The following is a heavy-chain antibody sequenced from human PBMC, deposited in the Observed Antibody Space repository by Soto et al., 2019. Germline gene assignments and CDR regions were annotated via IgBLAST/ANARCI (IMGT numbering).Heavy chain of an antibody. J-gene: IGHJ6*02. CDR1: GGSFSGYY. V-gene: IGHV4-34*01. CDR3: VRERGDYTYYGLDV. CDR2: INHSGST. Sequence: SETLSLTCAVYGGSFSGYYWSWIRQPPGKGLEWIGEINHSGSTNYNPSLKSRVTISVDTSKNQFSLKLSSVTAADTAVYFCVRERGDYTYYGLDVWDQGTTVTVSS. D-gene: IGHD4-17*01.